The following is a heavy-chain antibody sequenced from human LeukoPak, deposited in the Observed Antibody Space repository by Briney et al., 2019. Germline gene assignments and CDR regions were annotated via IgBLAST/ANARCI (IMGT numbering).Heavy chain of an antibody. CDR2: INPNSGGT. CDR3: ARGRAVLLWFGELSY. J-gene: IGHJ4*02. D-gene: IGHD3-10*01. Sequence: GASVKVSCKASGYTFTGYYMHWVRQAPGQGLEWMGWINPNSGGTNYAQKFQGRVTMTRDTSISTAYMELSRLRSEDTAVYYCARGRAVLLWFGELSYWGQGTLVTVSS. V-gene: IGHV1-2*02. CDR1: GYTFTGYY.